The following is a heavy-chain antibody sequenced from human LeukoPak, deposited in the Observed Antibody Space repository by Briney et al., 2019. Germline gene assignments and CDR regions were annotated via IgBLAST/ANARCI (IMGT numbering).Heavy chain of an antibody. Sequence: SETLSLTCTVSGGSISSGSYYWSWIRQPAGKGLEWIGRIYTSGSTNYNPSLKSRVTMSVDTSKNQFSLKLSSVTAADTAVYYCARDTPIRPHGYCSSTSCYKYNWFDPWGQGTLVTVSS. V-gene: IGHV4-61*02. D-gene: IGHD2-2*01. CDR1: GGSISSGSYY. J-gene: IGHJ5*02. CDR2: IYTSGST. CDR3: ARDTPIRPHGYCSSTSCYKYNWFDP.